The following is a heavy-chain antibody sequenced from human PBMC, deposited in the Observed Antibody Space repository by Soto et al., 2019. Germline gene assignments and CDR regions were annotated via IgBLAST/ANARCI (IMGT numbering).Heavy chain of an antibody. V-gene: IGHV1-69*04. J-gene: IGHJ6*02. CDR1: GGTFSSYT. CDR3: ARDRSSGWYYYGMDV. CDR2: IIPILGIA. D-gene: IGHD6-19*01. Sequence: SVKVSCKASGGTFSSYTISWVRQAPGQGLEWMGRIIPILGIANYAQKFQGRVTITADKSTSTAYMELSSLRSEDTAVYYCARDRSSGWYYYGMDVWGQGTTVTVSS.